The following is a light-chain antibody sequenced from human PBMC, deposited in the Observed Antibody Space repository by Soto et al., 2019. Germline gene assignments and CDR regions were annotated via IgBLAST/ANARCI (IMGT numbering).Light chain of an antibody. J-gene: IGKJ2*01. CDR1: QSVRSN. Sequence: EIVMTQSPTTLSVSPGQRVTLSCRASQSVRSNLAWYQHKPGQAPGLLIYGASTRATGIPARFSGSGSGTEFSLTISSLQSEDFAIYYCQQYNNGYAFGQGTKLEIK. V-gene: IGKV3-15*01. CDR2: GAS. CDR3: QQYNNGYA.